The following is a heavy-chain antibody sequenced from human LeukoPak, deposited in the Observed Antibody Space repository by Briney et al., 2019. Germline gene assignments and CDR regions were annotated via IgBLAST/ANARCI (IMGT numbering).Heavy chain of an antibody. CDR2: IYTSGST. CDR3: ARDIGVVAARDDAFDI. D-gene: IGHD2-15*01. Sequence: PSETLPLTCTVSGGSISSYYWSWIRQPAGKGLEWIGRIYTSGSTNYNPSLKSRVTMSVDTSKNQFSLKLSSVTAADTAVYYCARDIGVVAARDDAFDIWGQGTMVTVSS. CDR1: GGSISSYY. J-gene: IGHJ3*02. V-gene: IGHV4-4*07.